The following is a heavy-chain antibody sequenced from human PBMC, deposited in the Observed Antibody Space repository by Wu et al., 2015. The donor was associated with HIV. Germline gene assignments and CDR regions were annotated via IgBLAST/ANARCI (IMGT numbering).Heavy chain of an antibody. V-gene: IGHV1-2*02. CDR1: GYTFTGYY. Sequence: QVQLVQSGAEVKKPGASVKVSCKASGYTFTGYYMHWVRQAPGQGLEWMGWINPNSGGTNYAQKFQGRVTMTRDTSTSTVYMELSSLRSEDTAVYYCARDRELAVAANEDAFDIVGQGTMVTSLQ. D-gene: IGHD6-19*01. J-gene: IGHJ3*02. CDR3: ARDRELAVAANEDAFDI. CDR2: INPNSGGT.